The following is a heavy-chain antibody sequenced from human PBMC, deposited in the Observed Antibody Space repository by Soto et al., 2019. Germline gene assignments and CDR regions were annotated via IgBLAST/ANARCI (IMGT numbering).Heavy chain of an antibody. CDR1: GDSMTSSSYY. J-gene: IGHJ5*02. V-gene: IGHV4-39*01. CDR2: IYYSERT. CDR3: ASHTRTQFAP. Sequence: QLQLQESGPGLVKPSETLSLTCTVSGDSMTSSSYYWGWIRQPPGKGLEWIGSIYYSERTSYNSGSTNYRPPLKSGVTISGDTSKSQFSLKLRSVPAADTDVYYCASHTRTQFAPWGQGTLVTVSS.